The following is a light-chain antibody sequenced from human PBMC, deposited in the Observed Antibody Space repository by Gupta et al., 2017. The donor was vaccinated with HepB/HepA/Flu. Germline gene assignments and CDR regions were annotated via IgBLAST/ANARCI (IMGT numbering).Light chain of an antibody. CDR2: GKN. V-gene: IGLV3-19*01. CDR1: SLRSYY. CDR3: NSRDSSGNHFYV. Sequence: SSELTQDPAVSVALGQTVRITCQGHSLRSYYASWYQQKPGQAPVLVIYGKNNRPSGIPDRFSGSSSGNTASLTITGAQAKDEADYYCNSRDSSGNHFYVFGTGTKVTVL. J-gene: IGLJ1*01.